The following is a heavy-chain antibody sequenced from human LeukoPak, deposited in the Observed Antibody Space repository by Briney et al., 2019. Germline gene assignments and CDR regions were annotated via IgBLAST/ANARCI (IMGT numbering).Heavy chain of an antibody. Sequence: GGSLRLSCAASRFTFSSYGMHWVRQAPGKGLEWVAVIWYDGSNKYYADSVKGRFTISRDNSKNTLYLQMNSLRAEDTAVCYCARDTASRTAFDIWGQGTMVTVSS. J-gene: IGHJ3*02. CDR2: IWYDGSNK. CDR3: ARDTASRTAFDI. CDR1: RFTFSSYG. V-gene: IGHV3-33*01.